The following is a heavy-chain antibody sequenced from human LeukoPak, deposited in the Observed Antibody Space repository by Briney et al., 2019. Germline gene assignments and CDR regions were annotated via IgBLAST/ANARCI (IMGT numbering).Heavy chain of an antibody. J-gene: IGHJ4*02. CDR3: VKVGSSSFDY. V-gene: IGHV3-43*02. Sequence: GGSLRLSCAASGFTFDDYAMHWVRQAPGKGLEWVSLISGDGGSTYYADSVKGRFTISRDNSKNSLYLQVNSLRTEDTALYYCVKVGSSSFDYWGQGTLVTVSS. D-gene: IGHD6-6*01. CDR1: GFTFDDYA. CDR2: ISGDGGST.